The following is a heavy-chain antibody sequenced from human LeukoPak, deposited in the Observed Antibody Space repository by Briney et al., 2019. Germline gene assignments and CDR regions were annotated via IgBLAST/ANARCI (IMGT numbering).Heavy chain of an antibody. CDR2: LYHSGST. D-gene: IGHD3-10*01. Sequence: SETLSLTFTVSGDSISSGDYYWSWIRQPPGKGLEWIASLYHSGSTYYNSSLRSRVTMSVDTSKNHFSLRLSPVTAADTAVYYCARQLSNYYGSGRREIDAFDIWGQGTMVTVSS. J-gene: IGHJ3*02. V-gene: IGHV4-38-2*02. CDR1: GDSISSGDYY. CDR3: ARQLSNYYGSGRREIDAFDI.